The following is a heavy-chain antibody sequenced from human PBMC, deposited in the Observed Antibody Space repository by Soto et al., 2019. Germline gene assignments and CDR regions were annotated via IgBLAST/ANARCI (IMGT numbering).Heavy chain of an antibody. CDR3: GREGEEWHQRYLDY. J-gene: IGHJ4*02. V-gene: IGHV1-18*01. Sequence: QFQVLQAGAEVKKHGASVKVSCKTPGNICSNYGIRLARHAPGQGRAWMGRNNGNTGSTNYAQKFRVRVTITTDTSTGMVYMELCSLTSDETVNYYCGREGEEWHQRYLDYWGQGT. CDR1: GNICSNYG. CDR2: NNGNTGST. D-gene: IGHD3-16*01.